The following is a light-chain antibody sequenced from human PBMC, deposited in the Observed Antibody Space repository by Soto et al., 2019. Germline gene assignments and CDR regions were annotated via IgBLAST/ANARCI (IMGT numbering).Light chain of an antibody. CDR2: GNN. CDR3: QSYDSSLSGGV. CDR1: SSNIGAGYD. V-gene: IGLV1-40*01. J-gene: IGLJ2*01. Sequence: QSVLTQPPSVSGAPGQRVTISCTGSSSNIGAGYDVHWYQQLPGTAPKLLLSGNNNRPSGVPDRFSGSKSGTSASLAITGLQADDEADYYCQSYDSSLSGGVFGGGTKLTVL.